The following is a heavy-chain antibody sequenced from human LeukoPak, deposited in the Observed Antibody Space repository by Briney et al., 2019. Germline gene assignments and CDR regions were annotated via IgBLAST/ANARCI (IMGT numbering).Heavy chain of an antibody. D-gene: IGHD2-15*01. CDR3: ATEAIVVGGAFDI. CDR1: GGTFSSYA. CDR2: IIPILGIA. J-gene: IGHJ3*02. V-gene: IGHV1-69*04. Sequence: SVKVSCKASGGTFSSYAISWVRQAPGQGLEWMGRIIPILGIANYAQKFQGRVTITADKSTSTAYMELSSLRSEDTAVYYCATEAIVVGGAFDIWGQGTMVTVSS.